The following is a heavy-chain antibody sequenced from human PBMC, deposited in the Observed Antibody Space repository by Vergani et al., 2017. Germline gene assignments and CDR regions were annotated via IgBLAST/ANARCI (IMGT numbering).Heavy chain of an antibody. J-gene: IGHJ6*03. D-gene: IGHD1-14*01. Sequence: VQMVESGGGVVQPGRSLRLSCAVSGFRFSDYGMHWVRQAPGKGLEWVSGISWNSGSIGYADSVKGRFTISRDNAKNSLYLQMNSLRAEDTALYYCAKDRRTAPYYYYMDVWGKGTTVTVSS. V-gene: IGHV3-9*01. CDR3: AKDRRTAPYYYYMDV. CDR2: ISWNSGSI. CDR1: GFRFSDYG.